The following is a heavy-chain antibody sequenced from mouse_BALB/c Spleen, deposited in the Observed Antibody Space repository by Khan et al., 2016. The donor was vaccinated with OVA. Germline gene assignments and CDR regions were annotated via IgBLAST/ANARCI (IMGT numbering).Heavy chain of an antibody. J-gene: IGHJ2*01. CDR2: IYPGISDT. V-gene: IGHV1-5*01. D-gene: IGHD2-4*01. Sequence: VQLKESGTVLARPGASVNMSCKASGYSFTSYWMHWVKQRPGLGLEWIGAIYPGISDTRYNQKFKGKAKLTAVTSASTAYMELSSLTNDDSAVYYCTRSYDSYYFDYWGQGTLLTVSS. CDR3: TRSYDSYYFDY. CDR1: GYSFTSYW.